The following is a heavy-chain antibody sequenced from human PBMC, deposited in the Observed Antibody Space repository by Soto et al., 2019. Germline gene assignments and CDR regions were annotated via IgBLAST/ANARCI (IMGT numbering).Heavy chain of an antibody. D-gene: IGHD2-21*01. CDR3: ARAATMWSEVAFDI. J-gene: IGHJ3*02. Sequence: PGGSLRLSCAASGFTFDDYGMSWVRQAPGKGLEWVSGINWNGGSTGYADSVKGRFTISRDNAKNSLYLQMNSLRAEDTALYHCARAATMWSEVAFDIWGQGTMVTVSS. CDR1: GFTFDDYG. CDR2: INWNGGST. V-gene: IGHV3-20*01.